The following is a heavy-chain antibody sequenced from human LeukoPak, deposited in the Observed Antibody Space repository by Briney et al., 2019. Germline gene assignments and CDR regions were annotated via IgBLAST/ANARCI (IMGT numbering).Heavy chain of an antibody. V-gene: IGHV3-33*01. CDR3: ARDRSQHYFDY. Sequence: GGSPRLSCVVSGFTFRNFGMHWVRQAPGKGLEWVAVIYYDGSDKYYVDSVKGRFAVSRDNSKNTLYLQMNNLRVEDTAVYHCARDRSQHYFDYWGQGALVTVSS. CDR1: GFTFRNFG. CDR2: IYYDGSDK. D-gene: IGHD5-18*01. J-gene: IGHJ4*02.